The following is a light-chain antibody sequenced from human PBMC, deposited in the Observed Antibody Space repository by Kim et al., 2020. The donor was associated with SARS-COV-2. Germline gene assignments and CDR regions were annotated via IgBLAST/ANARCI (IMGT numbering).Light chain of an antibody. CDR2: DAS. V-gene: IGKV3-20*01. J-gene: IGKJ4*01. CDR1: QSVSGSH. CDR3: QWYVASPVT. Sequence: EIVLTQSPGTLSLSPGDRATLSCRASQSVSGSHLAWYQQKPGQTPRILIYDASSRVTGISDRFSGSGSGTDFTLTISRLQPEDFAVYYCQWYVASPVTFGGGTKVDIK.